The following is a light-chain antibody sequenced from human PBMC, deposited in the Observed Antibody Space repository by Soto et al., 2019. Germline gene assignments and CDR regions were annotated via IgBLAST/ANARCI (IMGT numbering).Light chain of an antibody. CDR3: QQYNNWPLT. CDR1: QSVSSN. J-gene: IGKJ4*01. Sequence: EIVMTQSPATLSVSPGDRATLYCRASQSVSSNLAWYQQKPGQAPRLLIYGASTRATGIPARFSGSGSGTEVTLTISSLQSEDFAVYYCQQYNNWPLTFGGGTKVEIK. V-gene: IGKV3-15*01. CDR2: GAS.